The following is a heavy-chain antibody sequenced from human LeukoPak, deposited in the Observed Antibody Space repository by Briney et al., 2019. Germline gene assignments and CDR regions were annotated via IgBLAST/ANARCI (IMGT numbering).Heavy chain of an antibody. D-gene: IGHD4-17*01. CDR3: AKGHYGDPSGY. CDR2: SSRSGSTI. Sequence: GGSLGLSCAASGFAFSSYEMNWVRQAPGKGLEWVSFSSRSGSTIYYADSVKGRFTISRDNSKNTLYLQMNSLRAEDTAVYYCAKGHYGDPSGYWGQGTLVTVSS. J-gene: IGHJ4*02. V-gene: IGHV3-48*03. CDR1: GFAFSSYE.